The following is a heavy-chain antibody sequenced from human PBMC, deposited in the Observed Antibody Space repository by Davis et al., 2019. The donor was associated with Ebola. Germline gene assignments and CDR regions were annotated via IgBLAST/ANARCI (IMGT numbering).Heavy chain of an antibody. CDR2: IKQDGSEK. Sequence: PGGSLRLSCAASGFTFSSYWMSWVRQAPGKGLEWVANIKQDGSEKYYVDSVKGRFTISRDNAKNSLYLQMNSLRAEDTAVYYCARDKPAYYYDRGYFQHWGQGTLVTVSS. J-gene: IGHJ1*01. V-gene: IGHV3-7*01. CDR3: ARDKPAYYYDRGYFQH. D-gene: IGHD3-22*01. CDR1: GFTFSSYW.